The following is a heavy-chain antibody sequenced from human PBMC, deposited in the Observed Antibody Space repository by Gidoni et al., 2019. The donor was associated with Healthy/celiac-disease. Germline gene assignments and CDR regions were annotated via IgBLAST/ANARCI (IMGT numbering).Heavy chain of an antibody. CDR3: AKGETIFGVVISEDAFDI. CDR2: ISGSGGST. V-gene: IGHV3-23*01. Sequence: EVQLLESGGGLVQPGGSLRLSCAASGFPFNSYAMSWVRQAPGKGLEWVSAISGSGGSTYYADSVKGRFTISRDNSKNTLYLQMNSLRAEDTAVYYCAKGETIFGVVISEDAFDIWGQGTMVTVSS. J-gene: IGHJ3*02. CDR1: GFPFNSYA. D-gene: IGHD3-3*01.